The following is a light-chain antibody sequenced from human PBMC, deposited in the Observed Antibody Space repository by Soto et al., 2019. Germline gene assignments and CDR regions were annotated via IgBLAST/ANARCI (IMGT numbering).Light chain of an antibody. J-gene: IGLJ1*01. Sequence: QSVLTHPASVSGSPGQSITISCTGTRSDVGGYTDVSWYKQYPGKAPKLIIYEVNKRPSGVSNRFSGSKSGNTASLTTSGLQADDECDSYCTSYRSSSTLDVFGTGTKVTVL. CDR2: EVN. V-gene: IGLV2-14*01. CDR3: TSYRSSSTLDV. CDR1: RSDVGGYTD.